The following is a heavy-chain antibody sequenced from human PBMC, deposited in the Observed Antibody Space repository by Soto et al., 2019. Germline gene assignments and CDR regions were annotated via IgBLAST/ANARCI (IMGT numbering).Heavy chain of an antibody. CDR3: ARDGPGGYSSSPDGWFDP. J-gene: IGHJ5*02. V-gene: IGHV3-33*01. CDR1: GFTFSSYG. CDR2: IWYDGSNK. D-gene: IGHD6-13*01. Sequence: GGSLRLSCAASGFTFSSYGMHWVRQAPGKGLEWVAVIWYDGSNKYYADSVKGRFTISRDNSKNTLYLQMNSLRAEDTAVYYCARDGPGGYSSSPDGWFDPWGQGTLVTVSS.